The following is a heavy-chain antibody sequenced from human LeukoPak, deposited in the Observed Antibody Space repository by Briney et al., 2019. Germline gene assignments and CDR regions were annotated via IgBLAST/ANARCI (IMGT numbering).Heavy chain of an antibody. J-gene: IGHJ4*02. V-gene: IGHV1-2*06. Sequence: ASVKVPCKASGYTFTGYYMHWVRQAPGQGLEWMGRINPNSGGTNYAQKFQGRVTMTRDTSISTAYMELSRLRSDDTAVYYCATLSGSYVSSDYWGQGTLVTVSS. CDR2: INPNSGGT. CDR3: ATLSGSYVSSDY. D-gene: IGHD1-26*01. CDR1: GYTFTGYY.